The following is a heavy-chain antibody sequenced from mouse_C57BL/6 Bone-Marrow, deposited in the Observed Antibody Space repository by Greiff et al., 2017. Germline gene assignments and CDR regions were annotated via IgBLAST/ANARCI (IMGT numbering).Heavy chain of an antibody. CDR2: INPNNGGT. J-gene: IGHJ3*01. CDR3: ARRGYYGSSQFAY. D-gene: IGHD1-1*01. CDR1: GYTFTDYN. V-gene: IGHV1-18*01. Sequence: EVQLQESGPELVKPGASVKIPCKASGYTFTDYNMDWVKQSHGQSLEWIGDINPNNGGTIYNQKFKGKATLTVDKSSSTAYMELRSLTSEDSAVYYWARRGYYGSSQFAYWGQGTLVTVSA.